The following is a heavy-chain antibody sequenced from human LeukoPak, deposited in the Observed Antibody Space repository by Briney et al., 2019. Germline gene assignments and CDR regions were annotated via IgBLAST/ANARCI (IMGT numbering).Heavy chain of an antibody. J-gene: IGHJ4*02. V-gene: IGHV1-69*05. CDR3: ARTTVTRTDYYFDY. Sequence: SVKVSCKASGGTFSSYAISWVRQAPGQGLEWMGGIIPIFGTANYAQKFQGRVTITRDTSASTAYMELSSLRSEDTAVYYCARTTVTRTDYYFDYWGQGTLVTVSS. D-gene: IGHD4-17*01. CDR2: IIPIFGTA. CDR1: GGTFSSYA.